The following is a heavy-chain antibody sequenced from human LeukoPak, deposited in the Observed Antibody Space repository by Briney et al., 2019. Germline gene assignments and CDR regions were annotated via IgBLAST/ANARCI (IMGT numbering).Heavy chain of an antibody. J-gene: IGHJ4*02. V-gene: IGHV3-30*01. CDR3: ARISYSSSSQEGY. Sequence: GGSLRLSCAASGFTFSSYAMHWVRQAPGKGLEWVAVISYDGSNKYYADSVKGRFTISRDNSKNTLYLQMNSLRAEDTAVYYCARISYSSSSQEGYWGQGTLVTVSS. D-gene: IGHD6-6*01. CDR2: ISYDGSNK. CDR1: GFTFSSYA.